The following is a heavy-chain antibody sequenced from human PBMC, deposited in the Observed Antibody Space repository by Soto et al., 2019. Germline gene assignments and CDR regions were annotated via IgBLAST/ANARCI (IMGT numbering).Heavy chain of an antibody. D-gene: IGHD6-13*01. Sequence: GSLRLSCAAAGFTFSSSDMHWVRQATGKGLEWVSGIGSAGDPYYAGSVKGRFTISRENAKNSLYLQMNSLRAGDTAVYYCARWNWQQLAFDYWGQGTLFPVSS. V-gene: IGHV3-13*05. CDR3: ARWNWQQLAFDY. CDR2: IGSAGDP. J-gene: IGHJ4*02. CDR1: GFTFSSSD.